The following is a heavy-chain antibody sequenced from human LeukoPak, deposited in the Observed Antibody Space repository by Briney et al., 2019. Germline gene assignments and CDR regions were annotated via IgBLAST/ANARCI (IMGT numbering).Heavy chain of an antibody. Sequence: GRSLRLSCAASGFTFSDYGIRWVRQAPGQGLEWVALIWYDGSKKYYADSVKGRFTISRDNTKNTLYLQLDSLRADDTAVYYCARAHTRSSQFDLWGQRTLVTVYS. J-gene: IGHJ4*02. CDR1: GFTFSDYG. V-gene: IGHV3-33*01. CDR3: ARAHTRSSQFDL. CDR2: IWYDGSKK. D-gene: IGHD6-6*01.